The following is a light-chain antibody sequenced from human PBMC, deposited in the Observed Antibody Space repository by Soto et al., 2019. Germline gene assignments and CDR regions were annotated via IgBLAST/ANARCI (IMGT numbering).Light chain of an antibody. J-gene: IGKJ1*01. Sequence: DIQMTQSPSTLSAFVGDRVTITCRASQSINNFLAWYQQTPGRAPKLLIYTASNLESGVPSRFSGSGSWTEFTLTISGLQPDDFATYNGYSGTFGQGTKVEIK. CDR2: TAS. CDR3: YSGT. V-gene: IGKV1-5*03. CDR1: QSINNF.